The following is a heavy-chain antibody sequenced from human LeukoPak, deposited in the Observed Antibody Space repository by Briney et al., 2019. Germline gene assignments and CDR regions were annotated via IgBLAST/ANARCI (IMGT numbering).Heavy chain of an antibody. V-gene: IGHV4-39*01. CDR1: GGSISSGSYY. D-gene: IGHD3-10*01. J-gene: IGHJ4*02. Sequence: SETLSLTCTVSGGSISSGSYYWSWIRQPPGKGLEWIGEINHSGSTNYNPSLKSRVTISVDTSKNQFSLKPSSVTAADTAVYYCARHKRSLRLLWFGDYFDYWGQGTLVTVSS. CDR2: INHSGST. CDR3: ARHKRSLRLLWFGDYFDY.